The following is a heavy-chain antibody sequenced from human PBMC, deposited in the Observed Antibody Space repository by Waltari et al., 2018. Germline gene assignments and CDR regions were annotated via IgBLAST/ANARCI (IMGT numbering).Heavy chain of an antibody. J-gene: IGHJ3*02. CDR2: SNPNSGGT. V-gene: IGHV1-2*06. CDR3: AEYGGTLGNAFDI. CDR1: GYTFTGYY. D-gene: IGHD1-26*01. Sequence: QVQLVQSGAEVKKPGASVKVSCKASGYTFTGYYMHWVRQAPGQGLEWMGRSNPNSGGTNHAQKFQGRVTMTRDTSISTAYMELSRLRSDDTAVYYCAEYGGTLGNAFDIWGQGTMVTVSS.